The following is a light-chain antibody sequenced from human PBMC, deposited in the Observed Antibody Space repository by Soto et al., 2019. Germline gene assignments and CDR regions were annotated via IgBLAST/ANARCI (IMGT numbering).Light chain of an antibody. CDR3: SSYTGSTNYV. CDR2: QVT. CDR1: SSDVGIYNY. V-gene: IGLV2-14*01. Sequence: ALAQPASVSGSPGQSITISCTGTSSDVGIYNYVSWYQQHPGKAPKLMIYQVTNRPSGVSNRFSGSKSGNTASLTISGLQAEDEADYYCSSYTGSTNYVFGTGTKAPS. J-gene: IGLJ1*01.